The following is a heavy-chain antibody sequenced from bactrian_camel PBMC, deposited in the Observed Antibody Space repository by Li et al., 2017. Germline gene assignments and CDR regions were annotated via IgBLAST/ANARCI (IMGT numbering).Heavy chain of an antibody. V-gene: IGHV3S40*01. CDR1: GVTWSSRC. J-gene: IGHJ4*01. Sequence: VQLVESGGGSLQAGGSLRLSCAASGVTWSSRCKGWFRQAPGKEREGVGGVYSGGGSTYYADSVKGRFTLSHAGRTLFLQMNSLKPEDTAMYFCKTDVGVMFNSWCLRNYWGQGTQVTVS. D-gene: IGHD1*01. CDR3: KTDVGVMFNSWCLRNY. CDR2: VYSGGGST.